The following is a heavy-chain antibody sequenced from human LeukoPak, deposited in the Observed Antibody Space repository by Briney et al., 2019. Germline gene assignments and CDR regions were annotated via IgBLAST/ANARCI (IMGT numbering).Heavy chain of an antibody. J-gene: IGHJ4*02. CDR1: GYTFTGYY. Sequence: ASVKVSCKASGYTFTGYYMHWVRQAPGQGLEWMGRINPNSGGTNYAQKFQGRVTMTSATSISTAYMELSRLTSDDTAVYFCARLGLHGSGTYYFFDYWGQGTLVAVSS. D-gene: IGHD3-10*01. CDR2: INPNSGGT. V-gene: IGHV1-2*06. CDR3: ARLGLHGSGTYYFFDY.